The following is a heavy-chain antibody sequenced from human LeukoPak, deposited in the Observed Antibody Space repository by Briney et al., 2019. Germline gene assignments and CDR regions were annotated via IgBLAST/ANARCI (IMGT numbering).Heavy chain of an antibody. CDR2: ITWNSGTI. J-gene: IGHJ4*02. CDR3: TKDAVGSISGYLPD. Sequence: GGSLRLSCAASGVTFDDYAMHSVRHAPGKGLEWVAGITWNSGTIAYADSVKCRFTFSRDNAKKSLYLEMNSLRAEDTALYYCTKDAVGSISGYLPDWGQGTLVTVSA. D-gene: IGHD5-12*01. V-gene: IGHV3-9*01. CDR1: GVTFDDYA.